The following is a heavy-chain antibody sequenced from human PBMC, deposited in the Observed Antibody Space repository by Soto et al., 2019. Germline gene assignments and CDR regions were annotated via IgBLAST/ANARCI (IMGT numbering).Heavy chain of an antibody. D-gene: IGHD6-19*01. J-gene: IGHJ4*02. Sequence: SVKVSCKASGGTFSSYTISWVRQAPGQGLEWMGRVIPILGIANYAQKFQGRVTITADKSTSTAYMELSSLRSEDTAVYYCARVEGIAVAGPDYWGQGTLVTVSS. V-gene: IGHV1-69*02. CDR3: ARVEGIAVAGPDY. CDR1: GGTFSSYT. CDR2: VIPILGIA.